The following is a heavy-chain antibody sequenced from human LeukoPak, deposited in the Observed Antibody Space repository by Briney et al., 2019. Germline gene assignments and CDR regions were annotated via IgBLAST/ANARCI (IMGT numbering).Heavy chain of an antibody. CDR1: GGSISSYY. CDR2: IFYSGST. V-gene: IGHV4-59*01. Sequence: NPSETLSLTCTVSGGSISSYYWSWIRQPPGKGLEWIGYIFYSGSTNYNPSLKSRVTISVDTSKNRFSLKLNSVIAADTAVYYCARQYSSSSHFDYWGQGTLVTVSS. D-gene: IGHD6-6*01. CDR3: ARQYSSSSHFDY. J-gene: IGHJ4*02.